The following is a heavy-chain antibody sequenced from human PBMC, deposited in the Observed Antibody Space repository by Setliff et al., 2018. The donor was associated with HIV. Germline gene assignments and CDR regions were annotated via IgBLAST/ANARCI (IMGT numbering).Heavy chain of an antibody. CDR3: ARGRVAVTTLN. Sequence: VASVKVSCKAFGYTFTGYYIHWVRQAPGQGFEWMGRINPNSGGTNHAQKFQGRVTMTRDMSISTAYMELSKLRSDDTAVYYCARGRVAVTTLNWGQGTLVTVSS. V-gene: IGHV1-2*06. D-gene: IGHD4-17*01. CDR2: INPNSGGT. J-gene: IGHJ4*02. CDR1: GYTFTGYY.